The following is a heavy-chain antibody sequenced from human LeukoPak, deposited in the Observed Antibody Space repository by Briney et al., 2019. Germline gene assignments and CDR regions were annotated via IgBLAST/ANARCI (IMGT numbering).Heavy chain of an antibody. J-gene: IGHJ4*02. CDR2: IKQDGSEK. D-gene: IGHD1-26*01. V-gene: IGHV3-7*01. CDR3: TRYRVKWELLVIDY. Sequence: PGGSLRLSCAASGLTFSSYWMSWVRQAPGKGPEWVANIKQDGSEKYYVDSVKGRFTISRDNAKNSLYLQMNSLRAEDTAVYYCTRYRVKWELLVIDYWGQGTLVTVSS. CDR1: GLTFSSYW.